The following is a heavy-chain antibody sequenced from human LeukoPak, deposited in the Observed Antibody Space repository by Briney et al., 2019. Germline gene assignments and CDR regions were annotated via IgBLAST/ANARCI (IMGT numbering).Heavy chain of an antibody. CDR2: IKQDGSEK. Sequence: GSLRLSCEASGFTFSSHWMSSVRQAPGKGLEWVAIIKQDGSEKDYVDSVTGRFTISRDNAKNSMYLQMNSLRDEDTAVYYCARDTSAWRYGMDVWGQGTTVTVSS. CDR3: ARDTSAWRYGMDV. J-gene: IGHJ6*02. CDR1: GFTFSSHW. V-gene: IGHV3-7*01. D-gene: IGHD6-19*01.